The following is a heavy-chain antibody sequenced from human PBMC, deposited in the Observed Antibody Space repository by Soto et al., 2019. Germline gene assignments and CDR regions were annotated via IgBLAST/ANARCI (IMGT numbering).Heavy chain of an antibody. J-gene: IGHJ6*02. CDR2: ILPGDSDT. CDR1: GYRVTSYW. V-gene: IGHV5-51*02. Sequence: PGESLKISCTGSGYRVTSYWSGWVRQMPGKGLEWVGIILPGDSDTRYSPSVQRQVTTSADKSISTAYLQWSSLKASDTAMYYCARLSSPWNLQSIGMDVWGQGTTGTVSS. CDR3: ARLSSPWNLQSIGMDV. D-gene: IGHD1-7*01.